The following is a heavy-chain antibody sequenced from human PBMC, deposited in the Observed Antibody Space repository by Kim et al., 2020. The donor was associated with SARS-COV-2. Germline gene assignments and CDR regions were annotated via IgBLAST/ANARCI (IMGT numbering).Heavy chain of an antibody. D-gene: IGHD2-15*01. CDR1: GGSISSYY. J-gene: IGHJ5*02. CDR3: ARRPMVGGWFDP. Sequence: SETLSLTCTVSGGSISSYYWSWIRQPPGKGLEWIGYIYYSGSTNYNHSLKSRVTITVDTSKNQFSLKLSSVTAADTAVYYCARRPMVGGWFDPWGQGTLVTVSS. V-gene: IGHV4-59*08. CDR2: IYYSGST.